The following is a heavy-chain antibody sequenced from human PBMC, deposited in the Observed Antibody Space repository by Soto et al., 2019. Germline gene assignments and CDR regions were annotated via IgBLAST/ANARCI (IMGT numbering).Heavy chain of an antibody. CDR2: IYYSGST. CDR1: GGYISSYY. J-gene: IGHJ5*02. CDR3: ARYFYGESGTGSAP. D-gene: IGHD4-17*01. V-gene: IGHV4-59*01. Sequence: PSETLSLTCTVSGGYISSYYGSWIRQPPGKGLEWIGYIYYSGSTNYNPSLKSRVTISVDTSKNQFSLKLSSVTAADTAVYYCARYFYGESGTGSAPWGQGPPVPGSP.